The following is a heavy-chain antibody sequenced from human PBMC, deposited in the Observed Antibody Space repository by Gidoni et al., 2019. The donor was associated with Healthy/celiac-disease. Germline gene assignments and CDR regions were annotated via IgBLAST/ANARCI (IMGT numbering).Heavy chain of an antibody. CDR3: ARDWVGGPPANYYYYGMDV. V-gene: IGHV4-61*01. CDR2: IYYSGST. D-gene: IGHD2-15*01. CDR1: GGSVSSGSYY. J-gene: IGHJ6*02. Sequence: QVQLQESGPGLVKPSETLSLTCTVSGGSVSSGSYYWSWIRQPPGKGLEWIGYIYYSGSTNYNPSLKSRVTISVDTSKNQFSLKLSSVTAADTAVYYCARDWVGGPPANYYYYGMDVWGQGTTVTVSS.